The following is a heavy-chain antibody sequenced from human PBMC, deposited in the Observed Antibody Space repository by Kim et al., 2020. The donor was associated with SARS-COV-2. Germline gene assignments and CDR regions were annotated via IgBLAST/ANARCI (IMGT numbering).Heavy chain of an antibody. Sequence: SVKVSCKASGGTFSSYAISWVRQAPGQGLEWMGRIIPILGIANYAQKFQGRVTITADKSTSTAYMELSSLRSEDTAVYYCASPGGGAPHFDYWGQGTLVTVSS. CDR3: ASPGGGAPHFDY. V-gene: IGHV1-69*04. J-gene: IGHJ4*02. CDR1: GGTFSSYA. D-gene: IGHD3-16*01. CDR2: IIPILGIA.